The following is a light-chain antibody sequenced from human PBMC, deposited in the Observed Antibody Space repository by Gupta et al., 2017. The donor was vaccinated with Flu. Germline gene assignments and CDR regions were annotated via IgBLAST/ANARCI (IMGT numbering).Light chain of an antibody. Sequence: DIQLTQSPSLLSASVGDRVTITCRASQGISSYLAWYQQKPRKAPKVLIYAASTLQSGVPSRFSGSGSATEFTLTISSLQPEDCATYYCQQLKSYPLSFGGGPKVEIK. V-gene: IGKV1-9*01. CDR1: QGISSY. J-gene: IGKJ4*01. CDR2: AAS. CDR3: QQLKSYPLS.